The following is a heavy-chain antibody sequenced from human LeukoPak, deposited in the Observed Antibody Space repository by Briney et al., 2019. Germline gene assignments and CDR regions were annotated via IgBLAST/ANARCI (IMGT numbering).Heavy chain of an antibody. Sequence: GASVKVSCKASGYTFTSYAMHWVRQAPGQRLEWMGWINAGNGNTKYSQKFQGRVTITRDTSASTVYMELSSLRSEDTAVYYCAVHPDYYYGSGSYYHWGQGTLVTVSS. V-gene: IGHV1-3*01. CDR3: AVHPDYYYGSGSYYH. D-gene: IGHD3-10*01. CDR2: INAGNGNT. CDR1: GYTFTSYA. J-gene: IGHJ5*02.